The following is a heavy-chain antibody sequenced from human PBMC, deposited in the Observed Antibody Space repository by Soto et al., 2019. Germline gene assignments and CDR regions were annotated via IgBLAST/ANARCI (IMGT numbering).Heavy chain of an antibody. CDR2: LKSKADGGTT. V-gene: IGHV3-15*01. CDR3: ARDISSHTSDYSDFDY. J-gene: IGHJ4*02. D-gene: IGHD3-22*01. Sequence: GGSLRLSCEASGFTFSHAWMIWVRQAPGKGLEWVGLLKSKADGGTTDYAAPVKGRFTISRDDSEKMLYLQMSSLRTEDTAVYYCARDISSHTSDYSDFDYWGQGTVVTVSS. CDR1: GFTFSHAW.